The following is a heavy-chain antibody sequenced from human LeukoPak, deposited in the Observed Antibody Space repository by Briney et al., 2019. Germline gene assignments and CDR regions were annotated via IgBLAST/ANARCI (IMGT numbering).Heavy chain of an antibody. Sequence: PSETLSLTCAVYGGSFSGYYWSWIRQPPGKGLEWIGEINHSGSTNYNPSLKSRVTISVDTSKNQFSLKLSSVTAADTAVYYCAREMVGAGSFDYWGQGTLVTVSS. CDR2: INHSGST. V-gene: IGHV4-34*01. J-gene: IGHJ4*02. D-gene: IGHD1-26*01. CDR1: GGSFSGYY. CDR3: AREMVGAGSFDY.